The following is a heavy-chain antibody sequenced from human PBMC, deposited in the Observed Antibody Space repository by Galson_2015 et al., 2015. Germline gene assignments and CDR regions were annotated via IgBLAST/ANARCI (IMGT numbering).Heavy chain of an antibody. V-gene: IGHV3-53*01. J-gene: IGHJ4*02. Sequence: SLRLSCAASGFTVSTNYMTWVRQAPGKGLEWLSIIYSGGSTYYADSVKGRFAISRDNSKNTSDLQMNSLRAEDTAVYYCATVTKPLRYFVSWGQGTLVTVSS. CDR3: ATVTKPLRYFVS. CDR1: GFTVSTNY. CDR2: IYSGGST. D-gene: IGHD3-9*01.